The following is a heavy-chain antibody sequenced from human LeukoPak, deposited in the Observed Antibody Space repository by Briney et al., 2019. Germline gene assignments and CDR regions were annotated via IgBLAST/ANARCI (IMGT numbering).Heavy chain of an antibody. V-gene: IGHV1-2*02. CDR1: KYTFTGYY. D-gene: IGHD6-13*01. CDR3: ARGLRAAAGKNWVY. J-gene: IGHJ4*02. Sequence: ASVKVSCKASKYTFTGYYIHWVRQAPGQGLEWMGWINPNSGGINYAQKFQGRVTMTRDTSISTAYMELSRLRSDDTAVYYCARGLRAAAGKNWVYWGQGTLVTVSS. CDR2: INPNSGGI.